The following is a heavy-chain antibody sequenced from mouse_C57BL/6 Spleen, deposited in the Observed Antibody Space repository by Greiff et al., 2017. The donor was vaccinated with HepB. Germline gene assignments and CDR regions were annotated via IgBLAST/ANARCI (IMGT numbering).Heavy chain of an antibody. Sequence: VQLQQPGAELVKPGASVKLSCKASGYTFTSYWMHWVKQRPGQGLEWIGMIHPNSGSTNYNEKFKSKATLTVDKSSSTAYMQLSSLTSEDSAVYYCASGGGYDYDGPFAYWGQGTLVTVSA. CDR3: ASGGGYDYDGPFAY. V-gene: IGHV1-64*01. J-gene: IGHJ3*01. D-gene: IGHD2-4*01. CDR1: GYTFTSYW. CDR2: IHPNSGST.